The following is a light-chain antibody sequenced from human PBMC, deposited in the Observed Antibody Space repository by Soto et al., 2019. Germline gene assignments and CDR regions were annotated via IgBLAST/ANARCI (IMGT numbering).Light chain of an antibody. CDR2: DVS. CDR3: CSYAGRYTYV. V-gene: IGLV2-11*01. CDR1: SSDVGGYNY. Sequence: ALTHPRSVCGSPGQSFSISCTGTSSDVGGYNYVSWYQQHPGKAPKVMIYDVSKRPSGVPDRFSGSKSGNTASLTISGLQSEDEADYYCCSYAGRYTYVFGTGTKVTVL. J-gene: IGLJ1*01.